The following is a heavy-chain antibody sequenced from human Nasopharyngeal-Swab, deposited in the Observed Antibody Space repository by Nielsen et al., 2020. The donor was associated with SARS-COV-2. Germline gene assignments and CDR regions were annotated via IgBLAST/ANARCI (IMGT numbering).Heavy chain of an antibody. CDR1: GYTFTSYG. CDR3: AAGGSDFWSGYGLDY. J-gene: IGHJ4*02. CDR2: ISAYNGNT. V-gene: IGHV1-18*01. Sequence: ASVKVSCKASGYTFTSYGISWVRQAPGQGLEWMGWISAYNGNTNYAQKLQGRVTMTTDTSTSTAYMELRSLRSDDTAVYYCAAGGSDFWSGYGLDYWGQGTLVTVSS. D-gene: IGHD3-3*01.